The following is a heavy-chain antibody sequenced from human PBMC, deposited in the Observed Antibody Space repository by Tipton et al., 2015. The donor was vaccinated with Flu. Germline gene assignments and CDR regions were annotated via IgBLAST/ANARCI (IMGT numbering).Heavy chain of an antibody. Sequence: VQLVQSGGGLVQPGGSLGLSCAASGFTFTTYWMSWVRQAPGKGLEWVANIKQGGDEKYYVDSVKGRFTISRDNPKNSLYLQMNSLRAEDTAVYYCARTRGGYCTATACFADYFDYWGQGALVTVSS. D-gene: IGHD2-8*02. J-gene: IGHJ4*02. V-gene: IGHV3-7*01. CDR3: ARTRGGYCTATACFADYFDY. CDR1: GFTFTTYW. CDR2: IKQGGDEK.